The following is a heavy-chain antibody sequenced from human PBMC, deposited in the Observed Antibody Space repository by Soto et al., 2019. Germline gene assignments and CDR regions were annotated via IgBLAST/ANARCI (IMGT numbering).Heavy chain of an antibody. CDR1: GGTFSSYT. J-gene: IGHJ4*02. V-gene: IGHV1-69*02. D-gene: IGHD2-21*01. CDR2: IIPILGIA. CDR3: ARPNYIRGSGFLFDY. Sequence: QVQLVQSGAEVKKPGSSVKVSCKASGGTFSSYTISWVRQAPGQGLEWMGRIIPILGIANYAQKFQGRVTLPEEKYKRTAYMELRRLRSDDTAVYYCARPNYIRGSGFLFDYWGQGTLVTVSS.